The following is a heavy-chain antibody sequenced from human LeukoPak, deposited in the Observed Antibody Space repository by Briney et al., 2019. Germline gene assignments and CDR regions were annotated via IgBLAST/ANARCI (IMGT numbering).Heavy chain of an antibody. V-gene: IGHV3-30*02. CDR2: IRYDGSNK. J-gene: IGHJ5*02. CDR3: AKDKLGLPTFDP. CDR1: GFTFSSYG. Sequence: GGSLRLSCAASGFTFSSYGMHWVRQAPGKGLEWVAFIRYDGSNKYYADSVKGRFTISRGNSKNTLYLQMNSLRAEDTAVYYCAKDKLGLPTFDPWGQGTLVTVSS.